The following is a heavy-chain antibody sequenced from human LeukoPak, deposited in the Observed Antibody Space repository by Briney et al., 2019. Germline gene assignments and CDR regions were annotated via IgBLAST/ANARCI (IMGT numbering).Heavy chain of an antibody. CDR2: INPSGGST. J-gene: IGHJ4*02. D-gene: IGHD2-2*01. CDR3: ARDRGGPVVPAAYYYFDY. V-gene: IGHV1-46*01. CDR1: GFTFTSYY. Sequence: ASVKVSCKASGFTFTSYYMHWVRQAPGQGLEWMGIINPSGGSTSYAQKFQGRVTMTRDTSTSTVYMELSSLRSEDTAVYYCARDRGGPVVPAAYYYFDYWGQGTLVTVSS.